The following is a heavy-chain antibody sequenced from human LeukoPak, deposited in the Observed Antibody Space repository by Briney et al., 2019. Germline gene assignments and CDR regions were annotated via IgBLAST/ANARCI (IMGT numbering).Heavy chain of an antibody. J-gene: IGHJ4*02. CDR2: INPNSGGT. V-gene: IGHV1-2*02. CDR1: GYTFTGYY. D-gene: IGHD3-22*01. CDR3: ARDRTYYYDSSGYFDFDY. Sequence: GASVKVSCKASGYTFTGYYMHWVRQAPGQGLEWMGWINPNSGGTNYAQKFQGRVTMTRDTSISTAYMELSRLRSDDTAVYYCARDRTYYYDSSGYFDFDYWGQGTLVTVSS.